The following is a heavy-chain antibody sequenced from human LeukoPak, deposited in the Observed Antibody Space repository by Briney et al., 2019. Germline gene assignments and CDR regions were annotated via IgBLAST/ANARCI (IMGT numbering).Heavy chain of an antibody. CDR2: IWYDGSNK. V-gene: IGHV3-33*06. CDR1: GFTFSSDG. Sequence: GGSLRLSCAASGFTFSSDGMHWVRQAPGKGLEWVAVIWYDGSNKYYADSVKGRFTISRDNSKNTLYLQMNSLRAEDTAVYYCAKALGAAIFAFDIWGQGTMVTVSS. D-gene: IGHD2-2*02. J-gene: IGHJ3*02. CDR3: AKALGAAIFAFDI.